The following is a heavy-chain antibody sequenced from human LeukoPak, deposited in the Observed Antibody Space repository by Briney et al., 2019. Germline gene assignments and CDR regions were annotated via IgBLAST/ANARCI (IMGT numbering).Heavy chain of an antibody. CDR2: INSDGSST. J-gene: IGHJ4*02. V-gene: IGHV3-74*01. CDR3: ARGTGSSSGWCAY. CDR1: GFTFSNYW. D-gene: IGHD6-19*01. Sequence: GGSLRLSCAASGFTFSNYWMHWVRQAPGKGLVWVSRINSDGSSTSYADSVRGRFTISRDNAKNTLYLQVNSLRAEDTAVYYCARGTGSSSGWCAYWGREPWSPSPQ.